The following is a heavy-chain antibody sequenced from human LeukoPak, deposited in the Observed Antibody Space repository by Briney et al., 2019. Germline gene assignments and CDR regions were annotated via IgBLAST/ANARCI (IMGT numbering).Heavy chain of an antibody. Sequence: GGTLRLSCAASGFTFSSYGMSWVRQAPGKGLEWVSAISGSGGSTYYADSVKGRFTISRDNSKNTLYLQMNSLRAEDTAVYYCAKYRAVADSDASDIWGQGTMVTVSS. CDR1: GFTFSSYG. CDR3: AKYRAVADSDASDI. V-gene: IGHV3-23*01. J-gene: IGHJ3*02. CDR2: ISGSGGST. D-gene: IGHD6-19*01.